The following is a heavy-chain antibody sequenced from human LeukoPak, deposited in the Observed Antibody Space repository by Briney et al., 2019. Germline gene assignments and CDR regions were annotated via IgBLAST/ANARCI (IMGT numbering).Heavy chain of an antibody. Sequence: ASVKVSCKASGYTFTGYYMHWVRQAPGQGLEWMGRINPNSGGTNYAQKFQGRVTMTRDTSISTAYMELSRLRSDDTAVYYCARDGDIVVVPAATTGYYGMDVWGQGTTVTVSS. CDR1: GYTFTGYY. J-gene: IGHJ6*02. V-gene: IGHV1-2*06. CDR2: INPNSGGT. D-gene: IGHD2-2*01. CDR3: ARDGDIVVVPAATTGYYGMDV.